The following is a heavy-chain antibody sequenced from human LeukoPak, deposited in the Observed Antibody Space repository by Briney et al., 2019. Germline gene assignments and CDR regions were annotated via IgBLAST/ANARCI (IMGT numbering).Heavy chain of an antibody. D-gene: IGHD6-19*01. Sequence: GASVKVSCKAPGYTFTGYYMHWVRQAPGQGLEWMGWINPNSGGTNYAQKFQGRVTMTRDTSISTAYMELSRLRSDDTAVYYCARASVYSSGRAPYDYWGQGTLVTVSS. V-gene: IGHV1-2*02. CDR2: INPNSGGT. CDR1: GYTFTGYY. CDR3: ARASVYSSGRAPYDY. J-gene: IGHJ4*02.